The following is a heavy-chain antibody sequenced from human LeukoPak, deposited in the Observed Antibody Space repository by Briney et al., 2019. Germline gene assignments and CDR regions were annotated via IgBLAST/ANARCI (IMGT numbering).Heavy chain of an antibody. CDR1: GGSFSGYF. Sequence: SETLSLTCGVYGGSFSGYFWTWIRQPPGKGLEWIGEINHGGSTNYNPALKSRVTISVDTSKSQFSLRLTSATAADTAVYYCARRYYYDSSGYSLYYFDYWGQGTLVTVSS. V-gene: IGHV4-34*01. D-gene: IGHD3-22*01. J-gene: IGHJ4*02. CDR3: ARRYYYDSSGYSLYYFDY. CDR2: INHGGST.